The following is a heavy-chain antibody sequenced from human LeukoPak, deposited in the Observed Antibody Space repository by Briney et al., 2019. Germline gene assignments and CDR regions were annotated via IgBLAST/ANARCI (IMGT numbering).Heavy chain of an antibody. J-gene: IGHJ5*01. V-gene: IGHV3-48*03. CDR2: IHTSGNTV. D-gene: IGHD2-2*01. CDR1: GFTYSNYE. CDR3: ARGGYCDSSGCYRWFDY. Sequence: GGSLRLSCAASGFTYSNYEMNWVRQAPGKGLEWIAYIHTSGNTVYYADSVKGRFTISRDSAKNSLYLQMNSLRAEDTAVYYCARGGYCDSSGCYRWFDYWGQGALVTVSS.